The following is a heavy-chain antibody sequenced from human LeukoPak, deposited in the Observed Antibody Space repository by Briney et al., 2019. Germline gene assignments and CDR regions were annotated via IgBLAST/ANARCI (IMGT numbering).Heavy chain of an antibody. CDR2: ISAYNGNT. CDR3: ARDDSRGYSYGYAFY. CDR1: GYTFTSYG. Sequence: ASVKVSCKASGYTFTSYGISWVRQAPGQGLEWMGWISAYNGNTNYARKLQGRVTMTTDTSTSTAYMELRSLRSDDTAVYYCARDDSRGYSYGYAFYWGQGTLVTVSS. D-gene: IGHD5-18*01. J-gene: IGHJ4*02. V-gene: IGHV1-18*01.